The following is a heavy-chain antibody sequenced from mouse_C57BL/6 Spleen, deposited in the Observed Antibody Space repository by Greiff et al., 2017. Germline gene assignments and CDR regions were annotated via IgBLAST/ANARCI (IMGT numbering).Heavy chain of an antibody. V-gene: IGHV1-55*01. CDR1: GYTFTSYW. CDR3: ARGGDNYGGSSGGLDY. D-gene: IGHD1-3*01. Sequence: VQLQQSGAELVKPGASVKMSCKASGYTFTSYWITWVKQRPGQGLEWIGDIYPGSGGTNYKEKFKGKATLTVDTSSSTAYMQLRSLTSEDSAVYYCARGGDNYGGSSGGLDYWGQGTLVTVSA. J-gene: IGHJ3*01. CDR2: IYPGSGGT.